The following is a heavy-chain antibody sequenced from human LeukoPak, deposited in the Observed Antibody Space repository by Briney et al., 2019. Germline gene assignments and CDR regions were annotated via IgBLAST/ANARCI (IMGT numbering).Heavy chain of an antibody. Sequence: ASVKVSCTASGYTFTSYYMHWVRQAPGQGLEWMGIINPSGGSTSYAQKFQGRVTMTRDTSTSTVYMELSSLRSEDTAVYYCARDRYYYGSGSYTRLDYWGQGTLVTVSS. CDR2: INPSGGST. D-gene: IGHD3-10*01. J-gene: IGHJ4*02. CDR1: GYTFTSYY. V-gene: IGHV1-46*01. CDR3: ARDRYYYGSGSYTRLDY.